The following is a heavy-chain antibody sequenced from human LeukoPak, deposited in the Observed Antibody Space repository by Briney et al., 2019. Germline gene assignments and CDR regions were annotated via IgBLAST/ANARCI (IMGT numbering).Heavy chain of an antibody. V-gene: IGHV3-23*01. D-gene: IGHD3-22*01. J-gene: IGHJ4*02. CDR2: VSGGGDST. CDR3: AKGKYYYDTSGWPFDS. CDR1: GFTFSSYA. Sequence: GGSLRLSCAASGFTFSSYAMSWVRQAPGKGLEWVSAVSGGGDSTYYADSVKGRFTISRDNSKNTLYLQMNSLRAEDTAVYYCAKGKYYYDTSGWPFDSWGQGTLVTVSS.